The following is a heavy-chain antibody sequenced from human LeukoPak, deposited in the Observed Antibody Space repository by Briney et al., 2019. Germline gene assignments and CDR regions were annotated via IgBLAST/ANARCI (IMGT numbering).Heavy chain of an antibody. D-gene: IGHD1-14*01. J-gene: IGHJ6*02. CDR1: GFTVTSNY. CDR2: IYSGGST. Sequence: GGSLRLSGAASGFTVTSNYWSWVRQAPGKGLEWVSVIYSGGSTYYADSVKGRFTISRDNSKNTLYLQMNSLRAEDTAVYYCARDRGIIATPHGMDFWGQGTTVTVSS. V-gene: IGHV3-66*01. CDR3: ARDRGIIATPHGMDF.